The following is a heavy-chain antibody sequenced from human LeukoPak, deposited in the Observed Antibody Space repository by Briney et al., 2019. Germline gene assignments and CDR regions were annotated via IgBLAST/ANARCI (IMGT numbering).Heavy chain of an antibody. D-gene: IGHD2-2*01. V-gene: IGHV4-34*01. CDR3: AGDADTINWFFF. J-gene: IGHJ5*01. CDR1: GGPFSGYY. CDR2: INHSGST. Sequence: PSETLSLTCAVYGGPFSGYYWSWIRQPPGKGLEWIGEINHSGSTSYNPSLKSRVTISVDTSKNQFSLTLSSVTAADTAVYYCAGDADTINWFFFWGQGTLVTVSS.